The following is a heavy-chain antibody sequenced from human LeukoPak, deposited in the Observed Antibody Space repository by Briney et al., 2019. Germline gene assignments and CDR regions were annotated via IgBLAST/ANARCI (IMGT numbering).Heavy chain of an antibody. V-gene: IGHV1-46*01. CDR3: ARDDEASRFRYSSSYCGLDY. CDR2: INPSGGST. J-gene: IGHJ4*02. CDR1: GYTFTSYY. D-gene: IGHD6-6*01. Sequence: ASVKVSCKASGYTFTSYYMHWVRQAPGQGLEWMGIINPSGGSTSYAQKFQGRVTMTRDTSTSTVYMELSSLRSEDTAVYYCARDDEASRFRYSSSYCGLDYWGQGTLVTVSS.